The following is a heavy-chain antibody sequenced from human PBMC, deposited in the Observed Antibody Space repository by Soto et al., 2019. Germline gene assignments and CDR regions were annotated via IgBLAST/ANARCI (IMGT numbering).Heavy chain of an antibody. CDR1: GGSISSSSYY. Sequence: QLQLQESGPGLVKPSETLSLTCTVSGGSISSSSYYWGWIRQPPGKGLEWIGSIYYSGRTYYNPSLKSRVTISVDTSKNQFSLKLSSVTAADTAVYYCARQKEWLLSWVWFDPWGQGTLVTVSS. D-gene: IGHD3-3*01. CDR2: IYYSGRT. CDR3: ARQKEWLLSWVWFDP. V-gene: IGHV4-39*01. J-gene: IGHJ5*02.